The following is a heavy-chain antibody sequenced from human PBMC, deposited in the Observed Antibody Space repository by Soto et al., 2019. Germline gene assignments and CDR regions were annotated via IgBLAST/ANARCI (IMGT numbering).Heavy chain of an antibody. V-gene: IGHV4-59*01. CDR2: MYYGGST. CDR3: ARSTGYGDSYFDY. CDR1: GGSIRTYY. J-gene: IGHJ4*02. Sequence: SETLSLTCTVSGGSIRTYYWNWIRQPPGKGLEWIGYMYYGGSTNYNPSLKSRVTVSGDTSKNDFSLKLTSVAAADSAVYYCARSTGYGDSYFDYWGRGTLVTVSS. D-gene: IGHD4-17*01.